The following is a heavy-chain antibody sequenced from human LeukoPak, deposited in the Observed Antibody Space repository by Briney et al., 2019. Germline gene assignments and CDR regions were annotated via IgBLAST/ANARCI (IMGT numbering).Heavy chain of an antibody. CDR3: ARHGVGIDGITGTQLDY. V-gene: IGHV4-39*01. J-gene: IGHJ4*02. CDR2: IYYSGST. Sequence: LRLSCAASGFTFSSYEMNWIRQPPGKGLEWIGSIYYSGSTYYNPSLKSRVTISVDTSKNQFSLKLSSVTAADTAVYYCARHGVGIDGITGTQLDYWGQGTLVTVSS. D-gene: IGHD1-7*01. CDR1: GFTFSSYE.